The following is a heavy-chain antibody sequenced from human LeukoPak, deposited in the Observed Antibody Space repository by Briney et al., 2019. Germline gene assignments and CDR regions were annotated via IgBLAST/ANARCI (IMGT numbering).Heavy chain of an antibody. CDR2: IYYSGST. J-gene: IGHJ3*02. V-gene: IGHV4-59*01. CDR3: ARLGYCSSTSCYEGGDAFDI. D-gene: IGHD2-2*01. Sequence: SETLSLTCTVSGGSISSYYWSWIRQPPGEGLEWIGYIYYSGSTNYNPSLKSRVTISVDTSKNQFSLKLSSVTAADTAVYYCARLGYCSSTSCYEGGDAFDIWGQGTMVTVSS. CDR1: GGSISSYY.